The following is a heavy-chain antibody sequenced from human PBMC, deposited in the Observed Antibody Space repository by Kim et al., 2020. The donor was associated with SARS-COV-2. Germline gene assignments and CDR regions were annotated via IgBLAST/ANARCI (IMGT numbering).Heavy chain of an antibody. J-gene: IGHJ4*02. V-gene: IGHV3-53*01. D-gene: IGHD1-26*01. CDR2: T. CDR3: ARDRSTFFDY. Sequence: TYLPDSGKGRFTISREDSKDTLYLQMNNLRADDTAVYFCARDRSTFFDYWGQGILVTVSS.